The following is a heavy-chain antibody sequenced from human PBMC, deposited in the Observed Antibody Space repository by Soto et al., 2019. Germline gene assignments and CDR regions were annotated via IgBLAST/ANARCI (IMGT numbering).Heavy chain of an antibody. J-gene: IGHJ6*02. Sequence: QVQLVQSGAEVKKPGASVKVSCKASGYTFTSYGISWVRQAPGQGLEWMGWISAYNGNTNYAQKLQGRVTMTTDTSTSTAYMELRSLRSDDTAVYYCERDPYYDILTGPRDYYYGMDVWGQGTTVTVSS. CDR3: ERDPYYDILTGPRDYYYGMDV. V-gene: IGHV1-18*01. CDR1: GYTFTSYG. CDR2: ISAYNGNT. D-gene: IGHD3-9*01.